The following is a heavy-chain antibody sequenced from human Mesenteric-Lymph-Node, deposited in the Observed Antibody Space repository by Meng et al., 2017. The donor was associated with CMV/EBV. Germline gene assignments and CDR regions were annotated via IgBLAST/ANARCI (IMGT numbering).Heavy chain of an antibody. CDR2: IKQDGSEK. J-gene: IGHJ4*02. CDR1: GFTFSSYW. CDR3: AKDKGVRYLEWFSV. V-gene: IGHV3-7*01. D-gene: IGHD3-3*01. Sequence: GESLKISCAASGFTFSSYWMSWVRQAPGKGLEWVANIKQDGSEKYYVDSVKGRFTISRDNSQNTMWLQMNSLRAEDTAVYYCAKDKGVRYLEWFSVRGQKTMVTVSS.